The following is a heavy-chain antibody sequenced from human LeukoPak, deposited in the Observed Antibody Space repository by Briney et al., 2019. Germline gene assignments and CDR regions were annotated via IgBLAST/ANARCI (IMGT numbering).Heavy chain of an antibody. J-gene: IGHJ4*02. V-gene: IGHV3-23*01. Sequence: GGSLRLSCSASGFTFKNFAISWVRQAPGKGLEWVSSIGGGDTHYADSVKGRFTISRDDSRSTVDLQMSSLRAEDTAVYYCAKDGQSFNSMYDYFDSWGQGTLVTVSS. D-gene: IGHD2/OR15-2a*01. CDR2: IGGGDT. CDR1: GFTFKNFA. CDR3: AKDGQSFNSMYDYFDS.